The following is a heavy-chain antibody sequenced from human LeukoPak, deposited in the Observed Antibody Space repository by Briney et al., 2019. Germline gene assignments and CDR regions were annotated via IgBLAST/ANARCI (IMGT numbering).Heavy chain of an antibody. CDR3: ARSQSDCSGGSCPQSSFDY. V-gene: IGHV1-69*06. D-gene: IGHD2-15*01. CDR1: GGTFSSYA. CDR2: SIPIFGTA. Sequence: GASVKVSCKASGGTFSSYATSWVRQAPAQGLEWMGGSIPIFGTANYAQKFQGRVTITADKSTSTASMELSSLRSEDTAVYYCARSQSDCSGGSCPQSSFDYWGQGTLVTVSS. J-gene: IGHJ4*02.